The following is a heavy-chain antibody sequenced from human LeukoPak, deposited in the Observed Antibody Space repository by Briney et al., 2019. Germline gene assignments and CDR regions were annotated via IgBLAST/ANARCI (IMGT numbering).Heavy chain of an antibody. CDR1: GFTFTSSA. Sequence: GASVKVPCKASGFTFTSSAVQWVRQARGQRLEWIGWIVVGSGNTNYAQKFQGRVTITRDTSASTAYMELSSLRSEDTAVYYCAREGYYYDSSGYYYGWFDPWGQGTLVTVSS. CDR2: IVVGSGNT. V-gene: IGHV1-58*01. J-gene: IGHJ5*02. D-gene: IGHD3-22*01. CDR3: AREGYYYDSSGYYYGWFDP.